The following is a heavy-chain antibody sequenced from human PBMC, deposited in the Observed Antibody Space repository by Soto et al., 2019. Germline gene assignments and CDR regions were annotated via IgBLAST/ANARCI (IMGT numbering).Heavy chain of an antibody. CDR3: ARGPIAAPGFDP. CDR1: GFTFGIYG. V-gene: IGHV3-21*01. Sequence: CGSLIPSTRASGFTFGIYGMNLVRQAPGKGLEWVSSISSSSSYIYYADSVKGRFTISRDNAKNSLYLQMNSLRAEDTAVYYCARGPIAAPGFDPWGQGTLVTVA. D-gene: IGHD6-13*01. J-gene: IGHJ5*02. CDR2: ISSSSSYI.